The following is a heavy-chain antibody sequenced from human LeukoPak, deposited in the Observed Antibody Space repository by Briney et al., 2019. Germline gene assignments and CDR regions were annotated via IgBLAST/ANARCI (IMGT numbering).Heavy chain of an antibody. D-gene: IGHD4-17*01. CDR1: GGSFSGYY. J-gene: IGHJ3*02. V-gene: IGHV4-59*01. Sequence: SETLSLTCAVYGGSFSGYYWSWIRQPPGKGLEWIGYIYYSGSTNYNPSLKSRVTTSVDTSKNQFSLKLSSVTAADTAVYYCARDVRGDYGDYTLRDRAFDIWGQGTMVTVSS. CDR3: ARDVRGDYGDYTLRDRAFDI. CDR2: IYYSGST.